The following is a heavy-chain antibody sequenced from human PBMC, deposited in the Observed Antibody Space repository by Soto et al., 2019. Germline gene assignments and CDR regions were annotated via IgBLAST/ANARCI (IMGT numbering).Heavy chain of an antibody. CDR3: VRLMDAKYYYDSSGYY. Sequence: QLQLQESGPGLVKPSETLSLTCTVSGGSISSSSYYWGWIRQPPGKGLEWIGSIYYSGSTYYNPSLKSRVTISVDTSKNQFSLKLSSVTAADTAVYYCVRLMDAKYYYDSSGYYGGQGTLVTVSS. CDR1: GGSISSSSYY. D-gene: IGHD3-22*01. J-gene: IGHJ4*02. V-gene: IGHV4-39*01. CDR2: IYYSGST.